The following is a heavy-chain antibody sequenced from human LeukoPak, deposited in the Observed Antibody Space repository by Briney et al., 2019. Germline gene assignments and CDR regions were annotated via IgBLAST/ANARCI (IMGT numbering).Heavy chain of an antibody. CDR1: GFTFSSYW. J-gene: IGHJ4*02. CDR2: IKQDGSEK. CDR3: ARYGRGYYDFWSGYVTFDY. Sequence: PGGSLRLSCAASGFTFSSYWMSWVRQAPGKGLEWVANIKQDGSEKYYVGSVKGRFTISRDNAKNSLYLQMNSLRAEDTAVYYCARYGRGYYDFWSGYVTFDYWGQGTLVTVSS. V-gene: IGHV3-7*01. D-gene: IGHD3-3*01.